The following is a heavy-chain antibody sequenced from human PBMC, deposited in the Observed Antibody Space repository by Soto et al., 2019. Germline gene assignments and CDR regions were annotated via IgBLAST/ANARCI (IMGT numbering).Heavy chain of an antibody. V-gene: IGHV3-74*01. CDR3: ARAGVSSTIRNAFDM. CDR1: GFTFNTYW. D-gene: IGHD3-10*01. J-gene: IGHJ3*02. CDR2: INSDGSST. Sequence: GGSLRLSCAASGFTFNTYWMHWVRQVPGKGLVWVSRINSDGSSTNYADSVKGRFTISRDNAKNTLYLQMNSLSAEDTAMYYCARAGVSSTIRNAFDMWGQGTMVTVSS.